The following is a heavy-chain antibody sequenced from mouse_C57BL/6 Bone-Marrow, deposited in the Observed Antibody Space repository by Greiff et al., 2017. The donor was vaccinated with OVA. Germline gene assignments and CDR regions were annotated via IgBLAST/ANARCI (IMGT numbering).Heavy chain of an antibody. D-gene: IGHD2-1*01. J-gene: IGHJ1*03. CDR3: ARVTTGRYFDV. Sequence: EVNVVESGGGLVKPGGSLKLSCAASGFTFSSYAMSWVRQTPEKRLEWVATISDGGSYTYYPDNVKGRFTISRDNAKNNLYLQMSHLKSEDTAMYYCARVTTGRYFDVWGTGTTVTVSS. CDR1: GFTFSSYA. V-gene: IGHV5-4*03. CDR2: ISDGGSYT.